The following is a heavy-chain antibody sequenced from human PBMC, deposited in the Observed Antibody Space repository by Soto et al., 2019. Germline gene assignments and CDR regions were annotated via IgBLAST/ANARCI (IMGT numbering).Heavy chain of an antibody. CDR2: ISYDGSNK. CDR1: GFTFSSYG. V-gene: IGHV3-30*18. J-gene: IGHJ6*02. D-gene: IGHD5-18*01. CDR3: AKEMGYSYGPPYHYSGRDV. Sequence: QPGGSLRLSCAASGFTFSSYGMHWVRQAPGKGLEWVAVISYDGSNKYYADSVKGRFTISRDNSKNTLYLQMNSLRAEDTAVYYCAKEMGYSYGPPYHYSGRDVWGQGTTVTVSS.